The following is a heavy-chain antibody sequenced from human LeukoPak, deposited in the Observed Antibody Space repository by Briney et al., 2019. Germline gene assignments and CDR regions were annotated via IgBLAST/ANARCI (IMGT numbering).Heavy chain of an antibody. V-gene: IGHV3-7*03. J-gene: IGHJ4*02. Sequence: AGGSLRLSCAASGFTFSSLWMGWLRQAPGKGQEWVANIKPDGSDTYYVDSVKDRFTISRDNAKNSLYLQMNSLRVEDTAIYYCAGISRGELPTFWGQGTLVIVSS. CDR2: IKPDGSDT. D-gene: IGHD1-7*01. CDR1: GFTFSSLW. CDR3: AGISRGELPTF.